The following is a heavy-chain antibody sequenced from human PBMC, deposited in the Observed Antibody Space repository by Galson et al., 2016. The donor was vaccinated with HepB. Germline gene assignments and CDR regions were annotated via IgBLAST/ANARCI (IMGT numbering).Heavy chain of an antibody. CDR2: LCCGVGNK. V-gene: IGHV3-48*02. J-gene: IGHJ4*02. CDR1: GFTFSSYS. Sequence: SLRLSCAASGFTFSSYSMNWVRQPPGKGLEWLSDLCCGVGNKFYADSVKGRFTISRDNAKNLVFLQMNSLRDEDTALYYCARGPEQSSGNFVVWGQGTLVTVSS. CDR3: ARGPEQSSGNFVV. D-gene: IGHD1-26*01.